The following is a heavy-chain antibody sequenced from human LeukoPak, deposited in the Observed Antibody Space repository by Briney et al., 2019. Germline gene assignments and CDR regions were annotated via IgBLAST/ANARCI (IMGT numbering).Heavy chain of an antibody. Sequence: GESLKISCKGSGYSFPNYWIAWVRQMPGKGLEWMGIIYPGDSDIRYNPSFQGQVTISADKSISTAYLQWSRLKASDSAMYYCARQGGSYWSHFDYWGQGTLVTVSS. CDR2: IYPGDSDI. V-gene: IGHV5-51*01. CDR3: ARQGGSYWSHFDY. D-gene: IGHD1-26*01. CDR1: GYSFPNYW. J-gene: IGHJ4*02.